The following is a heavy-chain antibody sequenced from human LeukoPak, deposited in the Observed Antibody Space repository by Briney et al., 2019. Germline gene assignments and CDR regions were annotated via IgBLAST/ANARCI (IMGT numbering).Heavy chain of an antibody. J-gene: IGHJ4*02. V-gene: IGHV3-23*01. CDR2: ISGSGGST. D-gene: IGHD6-13*01. CDR1: GFTFSSYA. Sequence: GGSLRLSCAASGFTFSSYAMTWVRQAPGKGLEWVSAISGSGGSTYYAYSVKGRFTISRDNSKNTLYLQMDSLRAEDTAVYYCAKGSYSTEGYWGQGTLVSVSS. CDR3: AKGSYSTEGY.